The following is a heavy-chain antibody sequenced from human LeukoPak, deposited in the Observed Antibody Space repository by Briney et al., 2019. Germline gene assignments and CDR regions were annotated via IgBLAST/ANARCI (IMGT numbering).Heavy chain of an antibody. J-gene: IGHJ4*02. CDR3: ARDQSPSYYYDSSGFDY. Sequence: GASVKVSCKASGYTFTGYYMHWVRQAPGQGLEWMGWINPNSGGTNYAQKFRGRVTMTRDTSISTAYMELSRLRSDDTAVYYCARDQSPSYYYDSSGFDYWGQGTLVTVSS. D-gene: IGHD3-22*01. CDR1: GYTFTGYY. V-gene: IGHV1-2*02. CDR2: INPNSGGT.